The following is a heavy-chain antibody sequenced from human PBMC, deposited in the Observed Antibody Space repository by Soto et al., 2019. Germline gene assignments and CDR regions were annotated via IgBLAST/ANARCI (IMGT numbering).Heavy chain of an antibody. D-gene: IGHD5-12*01. V-gene: IGHV3-7*03. CDR1: GFTFISYW. Sequence: WGSLRLSCAASGFTFISYWMCWVRQAPGKGLEWVANIKQDGSEKYYVDSVKGRFTISRDNAKNSLYLQMNSLRAEDTAVYYCARDSSGYAGYWGQGTLVTVFS. CDR3: ARDSSGYAGY. CDR2: IKQDGSEK. J-gene: IGHJ4*02.